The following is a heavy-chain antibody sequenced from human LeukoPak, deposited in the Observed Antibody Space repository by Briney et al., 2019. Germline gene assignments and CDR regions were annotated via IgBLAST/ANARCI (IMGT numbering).Heavy chain of an antibody. D-gene: IGHD1-26*01. CDR1: GFIFNTYS. CDR2: ISSTSSNI. Sequence: GGSLRLSCVTSGFIFNTYSMNWVRQAPGKGLEWVSSISSTSSNIYYADSVEGRFTISRDKSKNTLYLQMNSLRAEDTAVYYCAKEIVGATSPFDYWGQGTLVTVSS. J-gene: IGHJ4*02. CDR3: AKEIVGATSPFDY. V-gene: IGHV3-21*04.